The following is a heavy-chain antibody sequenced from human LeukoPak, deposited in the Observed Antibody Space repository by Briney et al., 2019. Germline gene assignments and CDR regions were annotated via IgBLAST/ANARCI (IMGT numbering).Heavy chain of an antibody. J-gene: IGHJ4*02. D-gene: IGHD3-22*01. CDR1: GGSFSGYY. CDR2: INHSGST. V-gene: IGHV4-34*01. CDR3: ARMEDRSGFFDR. Sequence: SETLSLTCAVYGGSFSGYYWSWIRQPPGKGLEWIGEINHSGSTNYNPSLKSRVTISVDTSKNQFSLKLSSVTAADTAVYYCARMEDRSGFFDRWGQGTLVTVSS.